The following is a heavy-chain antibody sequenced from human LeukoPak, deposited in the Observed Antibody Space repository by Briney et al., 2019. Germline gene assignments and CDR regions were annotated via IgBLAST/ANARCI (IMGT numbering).Heavy chain of an antibody. CDR2: IRSGGNT. V-gene: IGHV3-23*01. CDR1: GFTFSSYA. J-gene: IGHJ1*01. D-gene: IGHD4-17*01. Sequence: GGSLRLSCAAPGFTFSSYAMSWVRQAPGKGLEWVSSIRSGGNTYYADSVKGRFTISRDNSKNTLFLQLNSLRAEDTAVYFCSKDFTVTTVGYFHYWGQGTLVTVSS. CDR3: SKDFTVTTVGYFHY.